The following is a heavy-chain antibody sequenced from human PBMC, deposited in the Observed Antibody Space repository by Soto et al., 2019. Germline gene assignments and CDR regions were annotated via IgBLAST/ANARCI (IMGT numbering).Heavy chain of an antibody. CDR2: IYSSGSYT. D-gene: IGHD5-12*01. J-gene: IGHJ4*02. CDR3: AKEGYSGYDFHHYFDY. V-gene: IGHV3-21*04. CDR1: GFTFSTYS. Sequence: GGSLRLSCVGSGFTFSTYSMNWVRQAPGKGLEWVSSIYSSGSYTYYADSVKGRFTISRDNAKNTLYLQMNSLRVEDTAVYYCAKEGYSGYDFHHYFDYWGQGTLVTVSS.